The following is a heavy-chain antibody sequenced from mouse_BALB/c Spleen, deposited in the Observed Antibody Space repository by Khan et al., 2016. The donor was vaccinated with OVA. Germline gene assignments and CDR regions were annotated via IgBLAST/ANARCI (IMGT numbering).Heavy chain of an antibody. D-gene: IGHD1-2*01. Sequence: EVELVESGGDLVKPGGSLKLSCAASGFIFSSYGMSWVRQTPDKRLAWVAPLSSGGRYSFSPDSGQGRFTISRDNDKHPLYLQMSSLKYEDQALFDWASVITTATGDYYAMDYWGQGTSVT. CDR1: GFIFSSYG. V-gene: IGHV5-6*01. J-gene: IGHJ4*01. CDR2: LSSGGRYS. CDR3: ASVITTATGDYYAMDY.